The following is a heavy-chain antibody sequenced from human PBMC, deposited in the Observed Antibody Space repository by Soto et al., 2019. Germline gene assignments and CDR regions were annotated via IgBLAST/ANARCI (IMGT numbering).Heavy chain of an antibody. CDR2: IYYSGGT. CDR3: ARLKKGYAFDI. CDR1: GGSLSSSIYY. Sequence: SETLSFTCTVSGGSLSSSIYYWGWIRQPPGKGLEWIGSIYYSGGTYYNPSLKSRVTISVDTSKNQFSLKLSSVPAADTAVYYCARLKKGYAFDIWGQGTMVTVSS. J-gene: IGHJ3*02. V-gene: IGHV4-39*01.